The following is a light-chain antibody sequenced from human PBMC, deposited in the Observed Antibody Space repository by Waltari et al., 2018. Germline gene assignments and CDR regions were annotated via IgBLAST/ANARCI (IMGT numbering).Light chain of an antibody. J-gene: IGKJ2*01. CDR3: QQANSFPPT. CDR2: AAS. Sequence: DIQMTQSPTSVSASVGDRVTITCRASRGISNWLAWYQQKSGQAPKPLIDAASNLQSGVPSRFSGSGAATDFTLTINSLQPEDFATYYCQQANSFPPTFGQGTKVEIK. CDR1: RGISNW. V-gene: IGKV1-12*01.